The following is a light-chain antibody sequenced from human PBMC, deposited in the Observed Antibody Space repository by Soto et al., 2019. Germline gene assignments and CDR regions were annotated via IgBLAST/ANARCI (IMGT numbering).Light chain of an antibody. Sequence: EIVLTQSPGTLSLSPGERATLSCRASQSVSSNYLAWYQFKVGQAPRIIISGASNRPTGIPVRFSGSGSGTDFILAIGRLEPEDSALYFRQKYGGSPILTFGPGTKLDIK. V-gene: IGKV3-20*01. CDR1: QSVSSNY. CDR3: QKYGGSPILT. J-gene: IGKJ3*01. CDR2: GAS.